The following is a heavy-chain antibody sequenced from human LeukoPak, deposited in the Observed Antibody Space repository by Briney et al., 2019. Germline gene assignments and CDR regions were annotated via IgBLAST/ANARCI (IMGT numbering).Heavy chain of an antibody. CDR2: IIPILAIT. J-gene: IGHJ4*02. CDR1: GGTFSSYT. D-gene: IGHD1-1*01. V-gene: IGHV1-69*04. Sequence: ASVKVSCKASGGTFSSYTMSWVRQAPGQGLEWMGRIIPILAITNYAQKFQGRVTITADKSTSTAYMKLSSLRSEDTAVYYCAREGNSAFDYWGQGTLVTASS. CDR3: AREGNSAFDY.